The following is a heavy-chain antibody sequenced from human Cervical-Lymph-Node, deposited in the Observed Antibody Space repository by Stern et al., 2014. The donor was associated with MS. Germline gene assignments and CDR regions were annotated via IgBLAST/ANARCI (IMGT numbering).Heavy chain of an antibody. CDR3: ARHPTLNYDFWSGYGFDY. CDR2: IDPSDSDT. V-gene: IGHV5-10-1*03. J-gene: IGHJ4*02. Sequence: VQLVQSGAEVKKPGESLRISCKGSGYSFTSYWISWVRQMPGKGLEWMGRIDPSDSDTNYSPSFQGHVTISADKSISTAYLQWSSLKASDTAMYYCARHPTLNYDFWSGYGFDYWGQGTLVTVSS. D-gene: IGHD3-3*01. CDR1: GYSFTSYW.